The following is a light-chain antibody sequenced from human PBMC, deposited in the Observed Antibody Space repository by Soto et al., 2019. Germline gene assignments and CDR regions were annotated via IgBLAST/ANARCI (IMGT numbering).Light chain of an antibody. Sequence: EIVLTQSPATLSLSPGERATLSCRSSQSVGDYLAWFQQKPGQAPRLLIYDTSNRAPGIPPRFSGSGYGTDVTLTISSLEPEDFAVYYCQQRRNWPRLTFGGGTKVEI. CDR2: DTS. CDR1: QSVGDY. V-gene: IGKV3-11*01. J-gene: IGKJ4*01. CDR3: QQRRNWPRLT.